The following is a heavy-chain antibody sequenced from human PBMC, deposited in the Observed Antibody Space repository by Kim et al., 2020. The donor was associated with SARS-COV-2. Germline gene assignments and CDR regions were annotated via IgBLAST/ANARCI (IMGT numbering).Heavy chain of an antibody. Sequence: ASVKVSCKASGYTFTGYYMHWVRQAPGQGLEWMGWINPNSGGTNYAQKFQGRVTMTRDTSISTAYMELSRLRSDDTAVYYCARVSTRGVIIQPIGYWGQGTLVTVCS. D-gene: IGHD3-10*01. CDR2: INPNSGGT. J-gene: IGHJ4*02. CDR3: ARVSTRGVIIQPIGY. CDR1: GYTFTGYY. V-gene: IGHV1-2*02.